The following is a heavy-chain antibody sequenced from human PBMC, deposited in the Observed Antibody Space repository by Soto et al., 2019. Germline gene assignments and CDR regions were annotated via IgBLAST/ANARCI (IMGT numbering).Heavy chain of an antibody. CDR3: ARGRRQVVVVAATTGKNWFDP. Sequence: QVQLQQWGAGLLKPSETLSLTCAVYGGSFSGYYWSWIRQPPGKGLEWIGEINHSGSTNYNPSLKSRVTISVDTSKNQFSLKLSSVTAADTAVYYCARGRRQVVVVAATTGKNWFDPWGQGTLVTVSS. V-gene: IGHV4-34*01. J-gene: IGHJ5*02. CDR2: INHSGST. D-gene: IGHD2-15*01. CDR1: GGSFSGYY.